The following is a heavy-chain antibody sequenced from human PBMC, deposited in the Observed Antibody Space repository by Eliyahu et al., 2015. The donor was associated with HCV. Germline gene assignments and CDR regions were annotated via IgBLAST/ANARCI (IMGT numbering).Heavy chain of an antibody. CDR3: ARDSDSGERAAAGYGRYDYVGMDV. CDR1: GFTFNTYG. CDR2: ISSSSNYI. D-gene: IGHD6-13*01. J-gene: IGHJ6*02. V-gene: IGHV3-21*01. Sequence: EVQLVESGGGLVKPGGALRLSCAASGFTFNTYGMNWVRXXPGKGLGXVSSISSSSNYIYYADSLKDRFTISRDNAKNSLYLQMNSLRAEDTAVYYCARDSDSGERAAAGYGRYDYVGMDVWGQGTTVTVSS.